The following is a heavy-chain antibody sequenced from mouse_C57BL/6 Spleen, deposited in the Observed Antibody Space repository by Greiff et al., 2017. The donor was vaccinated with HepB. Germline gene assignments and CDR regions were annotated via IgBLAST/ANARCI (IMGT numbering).Heavy chain of an antibody. D-gene: IGHD1-1*01. CDR3: ARLEFITTVVATPHWYFDV. Sequence: QVQLKQSGPELVKPGASVKISCKASGYAFSSSWMNWVKQRPGKGLEWIGRIYPGDGDTNYNGKFKGKATLTADKSSSTAYMQLSSLTSEDSAVYFCARLEFITTVVATPHWYFDVWGTGTTVTVSS. CDR2: IYPGDGDT. J-gene: IGHJ1*03. CDR1: GYAFSSSW. V-gene: IGHV1-82*01.